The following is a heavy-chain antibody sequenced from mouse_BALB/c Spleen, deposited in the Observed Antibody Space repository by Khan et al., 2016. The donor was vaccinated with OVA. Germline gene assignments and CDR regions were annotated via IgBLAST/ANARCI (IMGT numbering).Heavy chain of an antibody. CDR2: ISSGGSYP. CDR3: TSQYGNYQYFDV. Sequence: EVELVESGGDLVKPGGSLKLSCAASGFTFSSYGMSWVRKTPDKRLEWVATISSGGSYPYYPDSVKGRFTISRDNAKNTLYLQMSSLCSADTAMYYCTSQYGNYQYFDVWGAGTTVTVSS. V-gene: IGHV5-6*01. CDR1: GFTFSSYG. J-gene: IGHJ1*01. D-gene: IGHD2-10*02.